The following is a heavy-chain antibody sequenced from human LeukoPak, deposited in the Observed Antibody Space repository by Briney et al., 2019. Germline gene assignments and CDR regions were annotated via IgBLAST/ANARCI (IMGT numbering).Heavy chain of an antibody. Sequence: GGSLRLSCAASGFTFSSYSMNWVRQAPGKGLEWVSSISSSSSYIYYADSVKGRFTISRDNAKSSLYLQMNSLRAEDTAVYYCASEYYYDSSGYYYVSSYFDYWGQGTLVTVSS. J-gene: IGHJ4*02. CDR2: ISSSSSYI. V-gene: IGHV3-21*01. CDR1: GFTFSSYS. CDR3: ASEYYYDSSGYYYVSSYFDY. D-gene: IGHD3-22*01.